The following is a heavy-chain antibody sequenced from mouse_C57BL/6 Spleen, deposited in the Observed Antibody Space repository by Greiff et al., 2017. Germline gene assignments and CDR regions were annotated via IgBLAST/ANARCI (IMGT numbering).Heavy chain of an antibody. CDR1: GFTFSSYA. J-gene: IGHJ4*01. V-gene: IGHV5-4*01. CDR2: ISDGGSYT. CDR3: ASYIVTDAMDY. Sequence: DVQLVESGGGLVKPGGSLKLSCAASGFTFSSYAMSWVRQTPEKRLEWVATISDGGSYTYYPDNVKGRFTISRDNAKNNLYLQMSHLKSEDTAMYYCASYIVTDAMDYWGQGTSVTVSS. D-gene: IGHD2-5*01.